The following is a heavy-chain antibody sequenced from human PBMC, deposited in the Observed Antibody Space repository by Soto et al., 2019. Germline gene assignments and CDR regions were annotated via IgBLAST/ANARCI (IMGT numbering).Heavy chain of an antibody. CDR2: IYPGDSDT. V-gene: IGHV5-51*01. D-gene: IGHD6-13*01. J-gene: IGHJ6*02. CDR3: ARAVNSGWFYYGMDV. Sequence: GGSLKISCQVSGYSFTSYWIASARQMPGKGLEWMGIIYPGDSDTRYSPSFQGQVTISVDKSISTAYLQWSSLKASDTAMYYCARAVNSGWFYYGMDVWGQGTTVTVSS. CDR1: GYSFTSYW.